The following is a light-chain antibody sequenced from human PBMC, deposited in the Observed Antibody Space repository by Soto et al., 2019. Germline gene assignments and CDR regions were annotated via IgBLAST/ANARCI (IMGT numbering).Light chain of an antibody. CDR1: QSVINNY. Sequence: EIVLTQSPGTLSLSPGERATLSCRASQSVINNYLAWYQQKPGQAPRLLIYGVSSRATGIPDRFSGSGSGTDFTLTISRLEPEDFAVYYCQQYGSSPFIPFGQGTRLEIK. CDR2: GVS. J-gene: IGKJ5*01. CDR3: QQYGSSPFIP. V-gene: IGKV3-20*01.